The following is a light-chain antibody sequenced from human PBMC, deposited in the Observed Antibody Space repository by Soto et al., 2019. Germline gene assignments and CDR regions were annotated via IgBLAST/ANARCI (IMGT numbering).Light chain of an antibody. CDR2: DVS. CDR3: SSFTSTTTYA. Sequence: QSVLAQPASASGSPGQSIAISCTGTSSDVGSHDLVSWYQQQSGKVPKLIIYDVSSRPPGVSNRFSGSKSGNTASLTISGLQAEDEADYYCSSFTSTTTYAFGTGTKVTVL. J-gene: IGLJ1*01. V-gene: IGLV2-14*02. CDR1: SSDVGSHDL.